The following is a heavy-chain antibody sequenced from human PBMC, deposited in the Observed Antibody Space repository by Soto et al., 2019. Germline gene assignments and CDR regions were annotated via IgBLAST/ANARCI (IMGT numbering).Heavy chain of an antibody. V-gene: IGHV3-23*01. D-gene: IGHD2-21*01. Sequence: EVQLLESGGGLVQPGGSLRLSCAASGFTFSSYAMSWVRQAPGKGLEWVSAISGSGGSTYYADSVKGRFTISRDNSKNTLYLQMNSLRAEDTAVYYCAKEGDRIALTVHDWFDPWGQGTLVTVSS. CDR2: ISGSGGST. CDR3: AKEGDRIALTVHDWFDP. CDR1: GFTFSSYA. J-gene: IGHJ5*02.